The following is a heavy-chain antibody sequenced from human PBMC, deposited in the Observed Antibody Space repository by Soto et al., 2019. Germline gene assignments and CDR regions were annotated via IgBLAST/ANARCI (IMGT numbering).Heavy chain of an antibody. CDR3: ASHTVLDYDFWSGTTTYWFDP. V-gene: IGHV1-69*13. J-gene: IGHJ5*02. Sequence: SVKVSCKASAGTFISYAIRWVRQVPRQGLEWMGGIIPIFGTANYAQKFQGRVTITADESTSTAYMELSSLRSEDKAVYYCASHTVLDYDFWSGTTTYWFDPWGQGTLVTVSS. CDR2: IIPIFGTA. CDR1: AGTFISYA. D-gene: IGHD3-3*01.